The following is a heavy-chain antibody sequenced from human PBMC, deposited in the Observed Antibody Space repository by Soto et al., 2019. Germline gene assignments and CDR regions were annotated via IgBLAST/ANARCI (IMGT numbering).Heavy chain of an antibody. CDR3: ARGPYCGGDCPTEYFQH. Sequence: SVKVSCKASGGTFSSYAISWVRQAPGQGLEWMGGIIPIFGTANYAQKFQGRVTITADESTSTAYMELSSLRSEDTAVYYCARGPYCGGDCPTEYFQHWGQGTLVTVSS. D-gene: IGHD2-21*02. CDR1: GGTFSSYA. V-gene: IGHV1-69*13. J-gene: IGHJ1*01. CDR2: IIPIFGTA.